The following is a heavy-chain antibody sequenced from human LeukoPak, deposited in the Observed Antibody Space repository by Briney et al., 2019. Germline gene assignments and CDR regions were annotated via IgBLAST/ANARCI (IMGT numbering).Heavy chain of an antibody. V-gene: IGHV5-51*01. CDR1: GYSFTRYW. D-gene: IGHD6-19*01. J-gene: IGHJ6*02. CDR2: IYPGDSDT. CDR3: ARQSSGWSFNGGEGMDV. Sequence: KYGESLKISCKGSGYSFTRYWIGWVRQMPGKGLEWMGIIYPGDSDTRYSPSFQGQVTISADKSINTAYLQWSSLKASDTAMYYCARQSSGWSFNGGEGMDVWGQGTTVTVSS.